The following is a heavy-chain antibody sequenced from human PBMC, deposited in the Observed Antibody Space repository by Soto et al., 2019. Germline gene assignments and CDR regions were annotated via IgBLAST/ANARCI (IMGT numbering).Heavy chain of an antibody. J-gene: IGHJ4*02. Sequence: EVQLLESGGGLVQPGGSLRLSCAASGFTFSSYAMSWVRQAPGKGLEWVSAISGSGGSTYYAYSVKGRFTISRDNSKNTLYLQMNSLRAEDTAVYYCAKDTSRFLEWLLQNDYWGQGTLVTVSS. CDR1: GFTFSSYA. CDR3: AKDTSRFLEWLLQNDY. V-gene: IGHV3-23*01. D-gene: IGHD3-3*01. CDR2: ISGSGGST.